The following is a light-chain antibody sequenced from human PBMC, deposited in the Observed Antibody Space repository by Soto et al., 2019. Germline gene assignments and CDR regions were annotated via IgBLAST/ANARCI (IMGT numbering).Light chain of an antibody. CDR2: LNSDGSH. CDR3: QTWVSGIRV. Sequence: QLLLTQSPSASAALGASVKLTCTLTAGHSKYAIAWHQQQPEKGPRYLMKLNSDGSHNKGDGIPDRFSGSSSGAEHYLTISSLQSEDEADYYCQTWVSGIRVFGGGTQLTV. CDR1: AGHSKYA. V-gene: IGLV4-69*01. J-gene: IGLJ3*02.